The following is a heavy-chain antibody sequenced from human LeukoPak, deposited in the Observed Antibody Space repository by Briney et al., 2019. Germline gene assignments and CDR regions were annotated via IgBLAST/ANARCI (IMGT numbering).Heavy chain of an antibody. CDR1: GITLSNYW. J-gene: IGHJ4*02. CDR2: INSDGSST. D-gene: IGHD4-17*01. V-gene: IGHV3-74*01. CDR3: AREGAYGDYALGY. Sequence: PGGSLRLSCAASGITLSNYWMHWVRQAPGKGLVWVSHINSDGSSTNYADSVKGRFTISRDNAKNTLYLQMNSLRAEDTAAYYCAREGAYGDYALGYWGQGTLVTVSS.